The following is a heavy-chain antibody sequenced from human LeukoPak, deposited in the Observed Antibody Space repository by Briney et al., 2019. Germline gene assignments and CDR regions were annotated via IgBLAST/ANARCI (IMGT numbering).Heavy chain of an antibody. J-gene: IGHJ6*03. Sequence: GGSLRLSRVVSGFPFTNAWMSWVRQAPGEGLEWVGRIKSKTDGGTADYAAPVRGRFTMWRDDARSALYLQMNSLQTEDTAVYYCTPDLMDVWGKGTTVTVSS. CDR1: GFPFTNAW. V-gene: IGHV3-15*01. CDR2: IKSKTDGGTA. CDR3: TPDLMDV.